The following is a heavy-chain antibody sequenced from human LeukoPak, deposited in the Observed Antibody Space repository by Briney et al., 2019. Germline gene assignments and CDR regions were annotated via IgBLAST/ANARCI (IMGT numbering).Heavy chain of an antibody. V-gene: IGHV4-59*11. CDR2: VFHSGST. CDR3: ARGKDDFLTGFDS. CDR1: GGSLSGHF. D-gene: IGHD3-3*01. J-gene: IGHJ5*01. Sequence: PSETLSLTCTVSGGSLSGHFWSWIRQPPGKGLEWIGAVFHSGSTRYNPSLTSRVSMSLDTSKNQFSLKLTSVAAADTAVYYCARGKDDFLTGFDSWGQGTLVTVSS.